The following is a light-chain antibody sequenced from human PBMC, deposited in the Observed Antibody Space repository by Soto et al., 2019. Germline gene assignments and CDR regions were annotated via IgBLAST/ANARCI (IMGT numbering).Light chain of an antibody. CDR1: QSISSW. V-gene: IGKV1-5*03. CDR3: QQYSYFAT. J-gene: IGKJ1*01. Sequence: DIQMTQSPSTLSASVGDRVTITCRASQSISSWLTWYQQKAGQAPKLLIYKASIVESGVPSRFSGSGSGTEFTLTISSLQPYDSATYYCQQYSYFATFGQGTRVEV. CDR2: KAS.